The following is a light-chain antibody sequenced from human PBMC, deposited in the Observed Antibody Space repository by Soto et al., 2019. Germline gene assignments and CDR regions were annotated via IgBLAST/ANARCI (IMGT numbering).Light chain of an antibody. V-gene: IGLV1-40*01. CDR2: GNS. Sequence: QAVVTQPPSVSGAPGQRVTISCTGSSSNIGSGYDVHWYQQLPGTAPKLLIYGNSNRPSGVPDRFSGSKSGTSASLAITGLQAEDEGDYCCQSYDSSLSRSVFGTGTKRTVL. CDR3: QSYDSSLSRSV. J-gene: IGLJ1*01. CDR1: SSNIGSGYD.